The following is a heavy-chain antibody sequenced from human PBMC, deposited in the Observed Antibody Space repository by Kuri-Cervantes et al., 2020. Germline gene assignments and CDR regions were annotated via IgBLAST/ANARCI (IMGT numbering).Heavy chain of an antibody. D-gene: IGHD3-10*01. V-gene: IGHV1-69*01. CDR1: GGTFSSYA. J-gene: IGHJ6*02. Sequence: KVSCKASGGTFSSYAISWVRQAPGQGLEWMGGIIPIFGTANYAQKFQGRVTITADESTSTAYMELSSLRSEDTAVYYCARDVLLWFGELLYRGGMDVWGQGTTVTVSS. CDR2: IIPIFGTA. CDR3: ARDVLLWFGELLYRGGMDV.